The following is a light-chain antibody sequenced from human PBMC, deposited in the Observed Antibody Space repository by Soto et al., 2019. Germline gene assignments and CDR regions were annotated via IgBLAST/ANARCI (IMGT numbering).Light chain of an antibody. CDR3: HQYKSYSPWT. CDR2: IAS. CDR1: ESINPW. Sequence: DIQMTQSPSTLSASVGDRVTITCRASESINPWLAWYQQLPGKDPKLLIYIASRLQSGVPSRFSGSGSGTEFTLTITSLQPDDFATFYCHQYKSYSPWTFGQGTKVEI. V-gene: IGKV1-5*03. J-gene: IGKJ1*01.